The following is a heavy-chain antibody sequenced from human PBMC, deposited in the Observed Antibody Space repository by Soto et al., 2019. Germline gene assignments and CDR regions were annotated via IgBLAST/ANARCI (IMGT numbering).Heavy chain of an antibody. CDR1: GYTFTSYG. CDR3: ARDRLITMVRGVIIKDY. CDR2: ISAYSGNT. J-gene: IGHJ4*02. V-gene: IGHV1-18*01. D-gene: IGHD3-10*01. Sequence: QVQLVQSGAEVKKPGASVKVSCKASGYTFTSYGISWVRQAPGQGLEWMGWISAYSGNTNYAQKLQGRVTMTTDTSTSTAYMELRSLRSDDTAVYYCARDRLITMVRGVIIKDYWGQGTLVTVSS.